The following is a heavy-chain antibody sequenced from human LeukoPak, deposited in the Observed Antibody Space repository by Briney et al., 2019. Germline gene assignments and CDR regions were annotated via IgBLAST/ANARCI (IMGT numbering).Heavy chain of an antibody. Sequence: GESLKVSCKGSGYSFTSYWIGWVRQMPGKGLEWMGIIYPGDSDTRYSPSFQGQVTISADKSISTAYLQWSSLKASDTAMYYCARHGSSGWTYYYYYYMDVWGKGTTVTVSS. V-gene: IGHV5-51*01. D-gene: IGHD6-19*01. J-gene: IGHJ6*03. CDR3: ARHGSSGWTYYYYYYMDV. CDR1: GYSFTSYW. CDR2: IYPGDSDT.